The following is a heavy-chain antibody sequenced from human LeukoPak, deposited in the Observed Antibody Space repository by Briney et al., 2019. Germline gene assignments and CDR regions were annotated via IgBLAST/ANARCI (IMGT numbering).Heavy chain of an antibody. Sequence: GGSLRLSCAASGFTFSSYAMSWVRQAPGKGLEWVSAISGSGGSTYYADSVKGRFTISRDNSNNTLYLQMNSLRAEDTAVYYCAKRYCSSTSCYYDYWGQGTLVTVSS. CDR3: AKRYCSSTSCYYDY. V-gene: IGHV3-23*01. CDR2: ISGSGGST. CDR1: GFTFSSYA. J-gene: IGHJ4*02. D-gene: IGHD2-2*01.